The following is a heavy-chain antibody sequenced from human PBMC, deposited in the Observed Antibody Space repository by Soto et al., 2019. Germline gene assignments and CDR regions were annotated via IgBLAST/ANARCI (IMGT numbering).Heavy chain of an antibody. V-gene: IGHV3-23*01. D-gene: IGHD3-16*01. Sequence: EVQLLESGGGLVQPGGSLRLSCAASRFTFSTYVMTWVRQAPGKGLEWVSAISRSGDSTYYADSVKGRFTISRDNSKNTLYVQMNSLRAEDTAVYYCAKGAFAGYYYYGMDVWGQGTTVTVSS. CDR3: AKGAFAGYYYYGMDV. CDR2: ISRSGDST. CDR1: RFTFSTYV. J-gene: IGHJ6*02.